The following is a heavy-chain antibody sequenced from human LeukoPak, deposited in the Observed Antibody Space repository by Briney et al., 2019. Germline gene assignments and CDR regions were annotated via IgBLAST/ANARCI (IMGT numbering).Heavy chain of an antibody. CDR2: ISAYNGNT. CDR1: GYTFSNYA. CDR3: ARSYDSSGYYYFNLDY. V-gene: IGHV1-18*01. J-gene: IGHJ4*02. Sequence: ASVKVSCKASGYTFSNYAINWVRQAPGQGLEWMGWISAYNGNTNYAQKLQDRVTMTTDTSTSTAYMELRSLRSDDTAVYYCARSYDSSGYYYFNLDYWGQGTLVTVSS. D-gene: IGHD3-22*01.